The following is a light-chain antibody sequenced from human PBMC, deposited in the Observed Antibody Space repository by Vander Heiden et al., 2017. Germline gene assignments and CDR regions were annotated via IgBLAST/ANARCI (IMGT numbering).Light chain of an antibody. CDR3: QQYYSTPPLT. Sequence: DIVMTQSPDSLAVSLGERATINCKSSKRVLYSSNNKNYLAWYQQKPGQPPKLLIYWASTRESGVPDRFSGSGSGTDFTLTISSLQAEDVAVYYCQQYYSTPPLTFGQGTKLEIK. CDR1: KRVLYSSNNKNY. V-gene: IGKV4-1*01. J-gene: IGKJ2*01. CDR2: WAS.